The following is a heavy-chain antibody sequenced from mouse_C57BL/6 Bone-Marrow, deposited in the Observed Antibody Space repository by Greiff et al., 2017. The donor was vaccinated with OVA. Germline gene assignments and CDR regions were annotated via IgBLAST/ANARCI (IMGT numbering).Heavy chain of an antibody. CDR1: GYTFTSYW. CDR3: APYYYGRGYFDV. CDR2: IYPGSGST. D-gene: IGHD1-1*01. Sequence: QVQLQQPGAELVKPGASVKMSCKASGYTFTSYWITWVKQRPGQGLEWIGDIYPGSGSTNYNEKFKSKATLTVDTSSSTAYMQLSSLTSEDTAIYYCAPYYYGRGYFDVWGTGTTVTVSS. J-gene: IGHJ1*03. V-gene: IGHV1-55*01.